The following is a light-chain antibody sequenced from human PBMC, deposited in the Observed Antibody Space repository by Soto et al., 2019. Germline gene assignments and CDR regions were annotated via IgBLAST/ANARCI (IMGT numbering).Light chain of an antibody. Sequence: QSALTQPASVSGSPGQSITISCTGTSSDIGSYNLVSWYQQHPGKAPKFIIYEDSKRPSGVSNRFSGSKSGNTASLTISGLQAEDEADYYCCSYAGSSTDVFGTGTKLTVL. J-gene: IGLJ1*01. CDR1: SSDIGSYNL. CDR3: CSYAGSSTDV. CDR2: EDS. V-gene: IGLV2-23*01.